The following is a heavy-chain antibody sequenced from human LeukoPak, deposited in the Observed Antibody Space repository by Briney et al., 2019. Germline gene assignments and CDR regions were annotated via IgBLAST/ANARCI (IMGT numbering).Heavy chain of an antibody. J-gene: IGHJ3*02. V-gene: IGHV3-21*06. CDR3: ATRLTADSYEASDI. CDR1: GFTFSRFS. Sequence: PGGSLRLSCAGSGFTFSRFSMIWVRQAPGKGLEWVASISSGSHHKYHADSPKGRFTISRDNDKNSLFLQMNSLRAEDTALYYCATRLTADSYEASDIWGQGTMVTVSS. CDR2: ISSGSHHK. D-gene: IGHD6-13*01.